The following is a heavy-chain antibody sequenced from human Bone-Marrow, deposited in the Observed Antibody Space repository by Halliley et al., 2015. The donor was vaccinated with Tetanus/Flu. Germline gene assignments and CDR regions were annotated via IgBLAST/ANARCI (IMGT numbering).Heavy chain of an antibody. J-gene: IGHJ4*02. CDR2: IYSSGST. CDR1: GGSISSYY. V-gene: IGHV4-59*08. D-gene: IGHD2-8*01. CDR3: ARVYDVTRMAIFDT. Sequence: TLSLTCTVSGGSISSYYWSWIRQPPGKGLEWIGFIYSSGSTNYNPSLKSRVTISVDTSKNQFSLRMSSVTAADTAIYYCARVYDVTRMAIFDTWGLGTLVSVSS.